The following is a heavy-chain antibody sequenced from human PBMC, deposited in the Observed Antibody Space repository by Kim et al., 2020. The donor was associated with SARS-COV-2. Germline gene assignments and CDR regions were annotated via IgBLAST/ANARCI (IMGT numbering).Heavy chain of an antibody. Sequence: GGSLRLSCAASGITFTTYSMNWVRQAPGKGLEWVSYINTDSTTIYYADSVMGRFTISRDNAKNSLYLQMNSLRDDDTAVYYCVADPGASDWFDLWGQGTLVTVSS. D-gene: IGHD1-26*01. J-gene: IGHJ5*02. CDR1: GITFTTYS. CDR3: VADPGASDWFDL. V-gene: IGHV3-48*02. CDR2: INTDSTTI.